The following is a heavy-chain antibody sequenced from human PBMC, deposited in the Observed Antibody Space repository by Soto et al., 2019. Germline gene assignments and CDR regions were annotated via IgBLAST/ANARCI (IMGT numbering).Heavy chain of an antibody. CDR3: ARDYRYCGGDCYSFFDY. CDR1: GGSISSGGYY. D-gene: IGHD2-21*02. CDR2: IYYSGST. Sequence: QVQLQESGPGLVKPSQTLSLTCTVSGGSISSGGYYWSWIRQHPGKGLEWIGYIYYSGSTYYNPSLKSRVTLSVDTSKNQFSLKLSSVTAADTAVYYCARDYRYCGGDCYSFFDYWGQGTLVTVSS. V-gene: IGHV4-31*03. J-gene: IGHJ4*02.